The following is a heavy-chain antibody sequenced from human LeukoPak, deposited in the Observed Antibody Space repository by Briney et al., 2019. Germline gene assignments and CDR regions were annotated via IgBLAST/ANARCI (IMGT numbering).Heavy chain of an antibody. CDR1: GYTFTSYA. J-gene: IGHJ4*02. CDR3: GRDPKLGIRGYTYGYIDF. Sequence: ASVKVSCTASGYTFTSYAMNWVRQAPGQGLEWMGWINTNTGNPTYAQGFTGRYVFSLDTSVSTAYLQISGLKADDTAVYYCGRDPKLGIRGYTYGYIDFWGQGTLVTVSS. CDR2: INTNTGNP. V-gene: IGHV7-4-1*02. D-gene: IGHD5-18*01.